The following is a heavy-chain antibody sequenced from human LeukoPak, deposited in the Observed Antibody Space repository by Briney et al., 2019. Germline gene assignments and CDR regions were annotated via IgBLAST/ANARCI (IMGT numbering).Heavy chain of an antibody. CDR3: ARHVGISF. Sequence: GGTLRLSCTASGFTFSGAWMTWVRQAPGKGLEWVANIRKDGTEKNYVDSVKGRFTISRDNAKNSLFLQMSNLRDDDTAIYYCARHVGISFWGQGTLVTVSS. J-gene: IGHJ4*02. V-gene: IGHV3-7*01. D-gene: IGHD7-27*01. CDR2: IRKDGTEK. CDR1: GFTFSGAW.